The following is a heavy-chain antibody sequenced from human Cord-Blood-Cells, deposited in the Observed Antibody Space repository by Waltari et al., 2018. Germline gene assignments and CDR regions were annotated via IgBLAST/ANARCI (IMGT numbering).Heavy chain of an antibody. D-gene: IGHD7-27*01. CDR3: ARDPTNWGSAFDI. Sequence: QVQLVESGGGVVQPGRSLRLSCAASGFPFSRYGMPRVRPAPGTGVEWVAGIWYEGSNKYYADSVKGRFTISRDNSKNTLYLQMNSLRAEDTAVYYCARDPTNWGSAFDIWGQGTMVTVSS. CDR2: IWYEGSNK. J-gene: IGHJ3*02. V-gene: IGHV3-33*01. CDR1: GFPFSRYG.